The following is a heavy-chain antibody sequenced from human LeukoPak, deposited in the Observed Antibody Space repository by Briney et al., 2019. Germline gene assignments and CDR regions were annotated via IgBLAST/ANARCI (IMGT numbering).Heavy chain of an antibody. CDR1: GYYISSGYY. CDR3: ASHGGYSYGVRSGKYYFTY. CDR2: IYHSGST. V-gene: IGHV4-38-2*01. Sequence: SETLSLTCAVSGYYISSGYYWGWIRQPPGKGLEWIGSIYHSGSTYYNPSLKSRVTMSVDTSKNQFSLKLSSVTAADPAVCYCASHGGYSYGVRSGKYYFTYSGEGTLVTVSS. D-gene: IGHD5-18*01. J-gene: IGHJ4*02.